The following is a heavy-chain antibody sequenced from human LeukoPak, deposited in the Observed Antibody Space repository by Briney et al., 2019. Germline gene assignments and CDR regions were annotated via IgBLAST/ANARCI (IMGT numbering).Heavy chain of an antibody. J-gene: IGHJ4*02. CDR3: ARQVIMAY. CDR1: GFTFSDYY. V-gene: IGHV3-11*01. Sequence: GGSLRLSCAASGFTFSDYYMSWIRQAPGKGLEWISYISSSGTVTYYADSVKGRFTVSRDNAKNSLYLQMNSPRAEDTAMYYCARQVIMAYWGQGTLVTVSS. D-gene: IGHD2-21*01. CDR2: ISSSGTVT.